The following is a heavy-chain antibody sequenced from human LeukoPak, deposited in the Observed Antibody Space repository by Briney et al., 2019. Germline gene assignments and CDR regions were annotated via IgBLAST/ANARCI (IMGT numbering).Heavy chain of an antibody. J-gene: IGHJ6*03. CDR2: INHSGST. V-gene: IGHV4-34*01. Sequence: SETLSLTCAVYGGSFSGYYWSWIRQPPGKGLEWIGEINHSGSTNYNPSLKSRVTISVDTSKNQFSLKLSSVTAADTAVYHCARDRNIMVRGTYYYSMDVWGKGTTVTISS. CDR3: ARDRNIMVRGTYYYSMDV. CDR1: GGSFSGYY. D-gene: IGHD3-10*01.